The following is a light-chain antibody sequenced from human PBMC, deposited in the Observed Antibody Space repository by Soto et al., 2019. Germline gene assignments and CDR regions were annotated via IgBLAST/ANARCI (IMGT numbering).Light chain of an antibody. CDR2: EVT. J-gene: IGLJ1*01. CDR1: SSDVGAYNF. Sequence: QSVLTQPPSVSGSPGQSITISCTGSSSDVGAYNFVSWYQHHPGKAPKLILYEVTTRPSGVSSRFSGSKSGNTASLTISGLQADDEANYYCSSYTSSNTPYVFGTGTKVTVL. V-gene: IGLV2-14*01. CDR3: SSYTSSNTPYV.